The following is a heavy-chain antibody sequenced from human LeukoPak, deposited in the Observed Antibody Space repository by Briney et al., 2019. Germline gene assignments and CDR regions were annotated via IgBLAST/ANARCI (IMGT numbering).Heavy chain of an antibody. J-gene: IGHJ4*02. CDR3: AKDDRWLQFCC. V-gene: IGHV3-23*01. CDR2: IIPSGHTT. D-gene: IGHD5-24*01. Sequence: GGSLRLSCAASGFTFSSHGMNWVRQAPGKGLEWVSGIIPSGHTTYYADAVRGRFTISRDNSRNTLYLQMNCLRAEDTAVYYCAKDDRWLQFCCWGQGTLVTVSS. CDR1: GFTFSSHG.